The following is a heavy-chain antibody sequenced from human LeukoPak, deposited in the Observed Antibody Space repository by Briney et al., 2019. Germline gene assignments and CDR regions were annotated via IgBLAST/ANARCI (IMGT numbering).Heavy chain of an antibody. V-gene: IGHV4-38-2*02. CDR2: IYHSGST. Sequence: SETLSPTCTVSGYSISSGYYWGWIRQPPGKGLEWIGSIYHSGSTYYNPSLKSRVTISVDKSKNQFSLKLSSVTAADTAVYYCARDSNWNAPYYWGQGTLVTVSS. J-gene: IGHJ4*02. CDR3: ARDSNWNAPYY. CDR1: GYSISSGYY. D-gene: IGHD1-20*01.